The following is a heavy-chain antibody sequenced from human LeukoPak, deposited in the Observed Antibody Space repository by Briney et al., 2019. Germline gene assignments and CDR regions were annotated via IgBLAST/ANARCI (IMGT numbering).Heavy chain of an antibody. CDR1: GFTFSSYG. CDR2: ISYDGSDK. CDR3: AREKTYYYDSSGYPALDY. J-gene: IGHJ4*02. D-gene: IGHD3-22*01. V-gene: IGHV3-30*03. Sequence: GGSLRLSCAASGFTFSSYGMHWVRQAPGKGLEWVAVISYDGSDKYYADSVKGRFTISRDNSKNTLYLQMNSLRAEDTAVYYCAREKTYYYDSSGYPALDYWGQGTLVTVSS.